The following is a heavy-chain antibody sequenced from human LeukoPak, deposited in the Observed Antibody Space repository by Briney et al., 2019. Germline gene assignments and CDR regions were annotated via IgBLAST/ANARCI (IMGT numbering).Heavy chain of an antibody. CDR2: INTSGNIK. D-gene: IGHD6-19*01. CDR1: GFTLSDYY. CDR3: ASRPSVAARDPFDY. V-gene: IGHV3-11*01. J-gene: IGHJ4*02. Sequence: GGSLGLSCAASGFTLSDYYMSWIRQTPGKGLEWVSYINTSGNIKNYADSVKGRFAISRDNTKNSLYLQMNSLRVEDTAVYYCASRPSVAARDPFDYWGQGALVTVSS.